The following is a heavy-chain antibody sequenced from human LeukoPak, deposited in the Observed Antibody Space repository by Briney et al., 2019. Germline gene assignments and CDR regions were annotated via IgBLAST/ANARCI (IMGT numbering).Heavy chain of an antibody. CDR3: ASGGYFSFDY. D-gene: IGHD1-26*01. CDR1: GFSFSTYD. V-gene: IGHV3-23*01. J-gene: IGHJ4*02. CDR2: ITANTRGSIT. Sequence: PGGSLRLSCVTSGFSFSTYDMSWVRQAPGKGLEWVSGITANTRGSITYYADSVKGRFTISRDSSKDTLYLQMNSLRAEDTAVYSCASGGYFSFDYWGQGTLVTVSS.